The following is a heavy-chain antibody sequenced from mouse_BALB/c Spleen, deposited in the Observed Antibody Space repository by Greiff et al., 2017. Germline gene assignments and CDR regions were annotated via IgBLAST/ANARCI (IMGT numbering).Heavy chain of an antibody. CDR1: GYTFTSYW. CDR2: IYPSDSYT. CDR3: TRGPSNRYYAMDY. J-gene: IGHJ4*01. V-gene: IGHV1-69*02. Sequence: VQLQQPGAELVRPGASVKLSCKASGYTFTSYWINWVKQRPGQGLEWIGNIYPSDSYTNYNQKFKYKATLTVDKSSSTAYMQLSSPTSEDSAVYYCTRGPSNRYYAMDYWGQGTSVTVSS.